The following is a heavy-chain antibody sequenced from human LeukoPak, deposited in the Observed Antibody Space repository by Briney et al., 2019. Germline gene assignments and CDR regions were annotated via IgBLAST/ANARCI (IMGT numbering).Heavy chain of an antibody. V-gene: IGHV3-21*01. Sequence: GGSLRLSCAPSGFTFSSYSMNWVRQAPGKGLGLVSSISSSSIYIYYAGSVKGRFTICRDNAKNSLYLPMNSLRAEDTAVYYCASAVEMATRGPFDYWGQGTLVTVSS. J-gene: IGHJ4*02. CDR1: GFTFSSYS. CDR2: ISSSSIYI. CDR3: ASAVEMATRGPFDY. D-gene: IGHD5-24*01.